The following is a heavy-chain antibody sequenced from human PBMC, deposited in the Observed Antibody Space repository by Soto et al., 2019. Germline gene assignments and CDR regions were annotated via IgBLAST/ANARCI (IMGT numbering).Heavy chain of an antibody. CDR1: GFTFNNYG. J-gene: IGHJ4*02. Sequence: GGSLRLSCTVSGFTFNNYGINWVRQAPGKGLEWVSSVSKSGYAYYSDSVKGRFTISRDSAKNSVSLQMNTLRVEDTAVYYCAREDSIIIPAVSDFWGQGTLVTVSS. V-gene: IGHV3-21*01. D-gene: IGHD3-22*01. CDR3: AREDSIIIPAVSDF. CDR2: VSKSGYA.